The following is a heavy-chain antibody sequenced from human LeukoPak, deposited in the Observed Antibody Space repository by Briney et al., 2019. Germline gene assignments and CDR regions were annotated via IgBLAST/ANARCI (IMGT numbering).Heavy chain of an antibody. V-gene: IGHV4-34*01. CDR1: GGSFSGYY. CDR2: INHSGST. J-gene: IGHJ3*02. D-gene: IGHD2-2*01. CDR3: ARADCSSTSCYAWRDAFDI. Sequence: PSETLSLTCAVYGGSFSGYYWSWIRQPPGKGLEWIGEINHSGSTNYNPSLKSRVTISVATSKNQFSLKLSSVTAADTAVYYCARADCSSTSCYAWRDAFDIWGQGTMVTVSS.